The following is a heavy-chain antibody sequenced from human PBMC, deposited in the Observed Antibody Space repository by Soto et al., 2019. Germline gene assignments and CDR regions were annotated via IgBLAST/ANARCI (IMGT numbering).Heavy chain of an antibody. CDR1: CYYICSSIW. J-gene: IGHJ6*02. D-gene: IGHD1-26*01. CDR3: ARVSGSYYYGMDV. CDR2: IYHSGST. Sequence: LSLICAITCYYICSSIWWSWFGQPPGKGLEWIGEIYHSGSTNYNPSLKSRVTISVDKSKNQFSLKLSSVTAADTAVYYCARVSGSYYYGMDVWGQGTTVT. V-gene: IGHV4-4*02.